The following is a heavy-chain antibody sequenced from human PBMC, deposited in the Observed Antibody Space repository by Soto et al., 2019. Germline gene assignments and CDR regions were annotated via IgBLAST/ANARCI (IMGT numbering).Heavy chain of an antibody. CDR2: IFSNDEK. CDR3: ARMYSGYDWDAFDI. V-gene: IGHV2-26*01. Sequence: QVTLKESGPVLVKPTETLTLTCTVSGFSLSNARMGVSWIRQPPGKALEWLAHIFSNDEKSYSTSLKSRLTPXKXTXXSQVVLTMTNMDPVDTATYYCARMYSGYDWDAFDIWGQGTMVTVSS. J-gene: IGHJ3*02. CDR1: GFSLSNARMG. D-gene: IGHD5-12*01.